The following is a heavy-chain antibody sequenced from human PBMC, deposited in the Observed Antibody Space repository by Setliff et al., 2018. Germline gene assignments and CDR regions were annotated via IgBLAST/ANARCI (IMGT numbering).Heavy chain of an antibody. D-gene: IGHD7-27*01. V-gene: IGHV1-18*01. CDR3: ARRWETGDQDAYDI. CDR2: ISAYNGKT. J-gene: IGHJ3*02. CDR1: GYTLSNSI. Sequence: ASVKVSCKASGYTLSNSILSWVRQAPGQGLEWVGWISAYNGKTYFAQKFQDRITLTTDTSTSTGYMELRSLTSDETAVYYCARRWETGDQDAYDIWGQGTMVTVSS.